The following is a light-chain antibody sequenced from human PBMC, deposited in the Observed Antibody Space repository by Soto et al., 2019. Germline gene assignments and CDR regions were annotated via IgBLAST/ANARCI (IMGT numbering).Light chain of an antibody. J-gene: IGLJ2*01. V-gene: IGLV2-14*01. Sequence: QSALTQPASVSGSPGQSITISCTGTSSDVGGYKYVSWYQQHPGKAPKLMIYEVTNRPSGVSNRFSGSKSGNTASLTISGLQAEDEGDYYCSSYTSSSRRAVFGGGTKLTVL. CDR1: SSDVGGYKY. CDR2: EVT. CDR3: SSYTSSSRRAV.